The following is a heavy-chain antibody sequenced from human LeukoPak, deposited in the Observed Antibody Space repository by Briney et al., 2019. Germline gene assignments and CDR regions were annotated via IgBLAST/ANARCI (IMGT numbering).Heavy chain of an antibody. CDR2: MNPNSGNT. D-gene: IGHD3-22*01. V-gene: IGHV1-8*01. CDR1: GYTFTSYD. CDR3: ARAHLRYDSSGYDDYFDY. J-gene: IGHJ4*02. Sequence: ASVKVSCKASGYTFTSYDINWVRQATGQGLEWMGWMNPNSGNTGYAQKFQGRVTMTRDMSTSTVYMELSSLRSEDTAVYYCARAHLRYDSSGYDDYFDYWGQGTLVTVSS.